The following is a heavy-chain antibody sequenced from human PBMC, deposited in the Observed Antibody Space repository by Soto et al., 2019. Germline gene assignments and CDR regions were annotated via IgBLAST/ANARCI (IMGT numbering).Heavy chain of an antibody. Sequence: ASVKVSCKASGYTFSSYDISWVRQAPGQGLEWMGRISAYNGDTNYAQNLQGRVTMTTDTSTSTAYMELRSLRSDDTAVYYCARDRDDYVNWFDPWGQGTLVTVSS. CDR3: ARDRDDYVNWFDP. D-gene: IGHD4-17*01. J-gene: IGHJ5*02. V-gene: IGHV1-18*01. CDR1: GYTFSSYD. CDR2: ISAYNGDT.